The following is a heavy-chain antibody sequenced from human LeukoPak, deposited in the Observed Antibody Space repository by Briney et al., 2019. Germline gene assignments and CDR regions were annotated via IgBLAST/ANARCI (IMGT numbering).Heavy chain of an antibody. CDR1: GYTFNSSY. CDR2: IHPNSGDT. J-gene: IGHJ5*02. D-gene: IGHD3-3*02. Sequence: ASVKVSCKASGYTFNSSYMHWVRQAPGQGLEWMGRIHPNSGDTIYAQIFLGRVTMTRDTPVSTAYMELSSLTSGDTAVYYCAKNLASWGQGTLVTVSS. V-gene: IGHV1-2*06. CDR3: AKNLAS.